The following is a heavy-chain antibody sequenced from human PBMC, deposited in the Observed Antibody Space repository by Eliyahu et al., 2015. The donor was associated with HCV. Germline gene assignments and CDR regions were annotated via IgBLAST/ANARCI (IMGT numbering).Heavy chain of an antibody. CDR1: GDSVSSNSAX. CDR2: TYYRSKWYN. V-gene: IGHV6-1*01. J-gene: IGHJ6*02. Sequence: QVQLQQSGPGLVKSSQTLSLTCAISGDSVSSNSAXWNWIRQSPSRGLEWLGRTYYRSKWYNDYALSVKSRITINPDTSKNQFSLQLNSVTPEDTAVYYCAREMKPITPRFRISGYYGMDVWGQGTTVTVSS. CDR3: AREMKPITPRFRISGYYGMDV. D-gene: IGHD3-10*01.